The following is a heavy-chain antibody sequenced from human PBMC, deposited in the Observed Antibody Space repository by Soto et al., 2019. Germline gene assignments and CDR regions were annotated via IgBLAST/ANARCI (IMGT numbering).Heavy chain of an antibody. J-gene: IGHJ4*02. CDR1: GFSLSTSGVG. CDR2: IYWDDDK. Sequence: QITLKESGPTLVKPTQTLTLTCTFSGFSLSTSGVGVGWIRQPPVKALEWLALIYWDDDKRYSPSLKSRLTLTKDTSKNQVVLTMTNMDPVDTATYYCEHSGVATSGGGYWGQGTLVTVSS. V-gene: IGHV2-5*02. D-gene: IGHD5-12*01. CDR3: EHSGVATSGGGY.